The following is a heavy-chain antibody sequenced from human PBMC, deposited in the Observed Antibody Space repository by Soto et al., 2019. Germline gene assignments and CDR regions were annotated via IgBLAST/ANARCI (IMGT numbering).Heavy chain of an antibody. D-gene: IGHD3-10*01. CDR1: GFTFTSSA. Sequence: SVKVSCKASGFTFTSSAVQWVRQARGQRLEWIGWIVVGSGNTNYAQKFQERVTITRDMSTSTAYMELSSLKASDTAMYYCATVHYGSGSYYPNWFDPWGQGTLVTVSS. CDR2: IVVGSGNT. J-gene: IGHJ5*02. V-gene: IGHV1-58*01. CDR3: ATVHYGSGSYYPNWFDP.